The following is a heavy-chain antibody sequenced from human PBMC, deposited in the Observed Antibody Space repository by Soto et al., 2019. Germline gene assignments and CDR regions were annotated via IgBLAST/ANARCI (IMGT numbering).Heavy chain of an antibody. D-gene: IGHD3-16*02. J-gene: IGHJ6*02. V-gene: IGHV4-30-4*01. CDR3: ARATRYDYVWGSYRHYYGMDV. CDR2: IYYSGST. Sequence: QVQLQESGPGLVKPSQTLSLTCTVSGGSISSGDSYWSWIRQPPGKGLEWIGYIYYSGSTYYNPSLKSRINISADPSKSEFSLKLSSVTAADTAVYYCARATRYDYVWGSYRHYYGMDVWGQGTTVTVSS. CDR1: GGSISSGDSY.